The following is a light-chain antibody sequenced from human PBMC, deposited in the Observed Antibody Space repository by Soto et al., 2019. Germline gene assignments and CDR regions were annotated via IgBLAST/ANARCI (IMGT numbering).Light chain of an antibody. J-gene: IGKJ5*01. V-gene: IGKV3-11*01. CDR2: DAS. CDR3: QQRKHWPPLT. Sequence: EVVLTQSPATLSLSPGATATLSCRASHNVDIYLAWYQQKPGQAPRLLIYDASNRATGIPARFSGSGSGTDFTLTISCLEPEDSAVYYCQQRKHWPPLTFGQGTRLE. CDR1: HNVDIY.